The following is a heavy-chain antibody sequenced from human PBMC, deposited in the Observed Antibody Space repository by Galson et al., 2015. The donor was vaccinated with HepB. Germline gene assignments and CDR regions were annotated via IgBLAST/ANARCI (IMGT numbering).Heavy chain of an antibody. CDR3: AADLVGGRQSAFDI. D-gene: IGHD3-16*01. J-gene: IGHJ3*02. CDR2: IVVGSGNT. CDR1: GFTFTSSA. Sequence: SVKVSCKASGFTFTSSAVQWVRQARGQRLEWIGWIVVGSGNTNYAQKFQERVTITRDMSTSTAYMELSSLRSEDTAVYYYAADLVGGRQSAFDIWGQGTMVTVSS. V-gene: IGHV1-58*01.